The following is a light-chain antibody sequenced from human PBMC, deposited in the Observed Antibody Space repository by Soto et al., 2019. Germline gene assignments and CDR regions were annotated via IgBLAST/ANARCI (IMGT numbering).Light chain of an antibody. CDR2: EVS. J-gene: IGLJ1*01. CDR1: TSDVGGYNY. CDR3: SSYAGSNNLGV. V-gene: IGLV2-8*01. Sequence: QSALTQPASVSGSPGQSIAISCTGTTSDVGGYNYVSWYQQHPGKVPKLMIYEVSKRPSGVPDRFSGSKSGNTASLTVSGLQAEDEADYYCSSYAGSNNLGVFGTGTKVTVL.